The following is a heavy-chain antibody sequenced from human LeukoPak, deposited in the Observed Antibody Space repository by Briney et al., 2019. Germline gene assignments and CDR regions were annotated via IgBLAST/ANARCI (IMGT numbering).Heavy chain of an antibody. CDR1: GFTLLNSG. Sequence: GGSLRLSSADPGFTLLNSGLSSFSQAPGKGLEWVSTINIRADETHYADSVKGRFTISRDNSKGTLALQMTSLRVDDTAVYYCGRDPSKYEYKRGCYRDFWGQGSQVIVSS. V-gene: IGHV3-23*01. CDR3: GRDPSKYEYKRGCYRDF. D-gene: IGHD5-12*01. J-gene: IGHJ4*02. CDR2: INIRADET.